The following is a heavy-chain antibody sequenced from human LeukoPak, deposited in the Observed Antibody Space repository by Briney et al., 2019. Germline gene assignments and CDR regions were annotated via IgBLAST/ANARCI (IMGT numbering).Heavy chain of an antibody. D-gene: IGHD3-3*01. CDR1: GFTFRSSG. V-gene: IGHV3-33*06. CDR2: IWYDGSNE. Sequence: PGRSLRLSCVASGFTFRSSGMHWVRQAPGKELQWVAVIWYDGSNEYYADSVKGRFTISRDNSKNTLYLQMNSLRAEDTAVYLCAKSFGDYYYYMDVWGKGTTVTVSS. CDR3: AKSFGDYYYYMDV. J-gene: IGHJ6*03.